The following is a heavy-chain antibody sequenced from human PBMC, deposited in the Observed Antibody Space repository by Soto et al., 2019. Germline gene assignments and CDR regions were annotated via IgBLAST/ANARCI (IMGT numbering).Heavy chain of an antibody. CDR2: IYYTGSI. CDR3: AREDDGGDRDYYGLDV. J-gene: IGHJ6*02. CDR1: GSSISSGGYY. V-gene: IGHV4-30-4*08. D-gene: IGHD2-21*02. Sequence: TLSLTCTVSGSSISSGGYYWSWIRQHPGKGLEWIGYIYYTGSISYNPSLQSRLTISVDTSKNQFSLKLTSVTAADTSVYFCAREDDGGDRDYYGLDVWGQGTTVTVSS.